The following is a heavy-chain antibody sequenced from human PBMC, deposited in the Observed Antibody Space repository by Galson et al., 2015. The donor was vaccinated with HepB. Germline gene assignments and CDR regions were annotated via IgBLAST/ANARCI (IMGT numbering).Heavy chain of an antibody. CDR1: GGSISSYY. Sequence: SETLSLTCTVSGGSISSYYWSWIRQPPGKGLEWIGYIYYSGSTNYSPSLKSRVTISVDTSKNQFSLKLSSVTAADTAVYYCARAGQGLYYDFWSGYYTHFDYWGQGTLVTVSS. CDR3: ARAGQGLYYDFWSGYYTHFDY. CDR2: IYYSGST. V-gene: IGHV4-59*01. J-gene: IGHJ4*02. D-gene: IGHD3-3*01.